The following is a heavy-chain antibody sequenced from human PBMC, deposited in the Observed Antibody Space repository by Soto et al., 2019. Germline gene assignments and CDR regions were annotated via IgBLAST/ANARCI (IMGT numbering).Heavy chain of an antibody. CDR1: SGSISSSNW. V-gene: IGHV4-4*02. D-gene: IGHD6-19*01. J-gene: IGHJ4*02. Sequence: SETLSLTCAVSSGSISSSNWWSWVRQPPGKGLEWIGEINHSGSTNYNPSLKSRVTISVDTSKNQFSLKLSSVTAADTAVYYCARGFHTGYSSGWFFYWGQGTLVTVSS. CDR3: ARGFHTGYSSGWFFY. CDR2: INHSGST.